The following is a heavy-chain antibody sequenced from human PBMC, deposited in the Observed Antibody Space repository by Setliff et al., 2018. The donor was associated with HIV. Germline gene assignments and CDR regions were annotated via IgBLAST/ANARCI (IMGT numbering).Heavy chain of an antibody. CDR2: FFPSGGT. CDR1: GYSISSGYY. Sequence: SETLSLTCTVSGYSISSGYYWGWIRQPPGKGLDWIGSFFPSGGTYYNPSLKSRVTMSVDKSKNQFSLKLSSVTAADTAVYYCARDQRLSYWGQGTLVTVSS. CDR3: ARDQRLSY. V-gene: IGHV4-38-2*02. J-gene: IGHJ4*02.